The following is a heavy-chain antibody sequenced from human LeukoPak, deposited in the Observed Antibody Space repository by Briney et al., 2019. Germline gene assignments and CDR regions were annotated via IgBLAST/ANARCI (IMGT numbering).Heavy chain of an antibody. Sequence: SQTLSLTCTVSGGSISGGDYYWSWIRQPPGKGLEWIGYIYYSGSTYYNLSLKSRVTISVDTSKNQFSLKLSSVTAADTAVYYCAREWFGGYFDYWGQGTLVTVSS. J-gene: IGHJ4*02. CDR2: IYYSGST. CDR1: GGSISGGDYY. CDR3: AREWFGGYFDY. D-gene: IGHD3-10*01. V-gene: IGHV4-30-4*01.